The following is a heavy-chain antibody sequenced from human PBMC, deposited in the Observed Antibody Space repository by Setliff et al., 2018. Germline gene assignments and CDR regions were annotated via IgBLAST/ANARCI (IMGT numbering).Heavy chain of an antibody. CDR2: INPSGGLT. D-gene: IGHD3-22*01. Sequence: GASVKVSCKASGYTLTNYYMHWVRQAPGQGLEWMGIINPSGGLTRYAQKFQGRVTMTTDTSTSTAYMELRSLRSDDTAVYYCARDLDYQYYYDCSGRDAFDIWGQGTMVTVSS. CDR1: GYTLTNYY. J-gene: IGHJ3*02. CDR3: ARDLDYQYYYDCSGRDAFDI. V-gene: IGHV1-46*01.